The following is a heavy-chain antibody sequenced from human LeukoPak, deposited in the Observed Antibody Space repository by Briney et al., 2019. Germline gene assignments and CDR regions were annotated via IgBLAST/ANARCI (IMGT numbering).Heavy chain of an antibody. Sequence: SETLSLTCTVSGVSINTYYASWIRQAPGKGREFIGFIYNGGNTNYNPSLKSRATISVDTSNNQFSLRLTSVTAADTAMYYCAAGPWELDFWGQGTLVTVSS. CDR3: AAGPWELDF. J-gene: IGHJ4*02. CDR2: IYNGGNT. D-gene: IGHD1-26*01. CDR1: GVSINTYY. V-gene: IGHV4-59*08.